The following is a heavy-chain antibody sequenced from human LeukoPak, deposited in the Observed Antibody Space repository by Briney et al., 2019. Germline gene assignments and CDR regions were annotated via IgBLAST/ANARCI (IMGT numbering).Heavy chain of an antibody. Sequence: PGGSLRLSCAPSGFTFTTNAMSWVRQAPGKGLEWASAISGRTVATYYADSEKGRFTISRDNSKSTLYLQMNSLRAEDAAVYYCASPGAFDIWGQGTMVTVSS. D-gene: IGHD3-10*01. J-gene: IGHJ3*02. CDR3: ASPGAFDI. V-gene: IGHV3-23*01. CDR1: GFTFTTNA. CDR2: ISGRTVAT.